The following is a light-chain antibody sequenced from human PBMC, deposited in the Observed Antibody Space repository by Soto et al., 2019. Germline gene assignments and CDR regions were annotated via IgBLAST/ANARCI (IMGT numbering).Light chain of an antibody. CDR2: EVS. Sequence: QSALTQPASVSGSPGQSITISCTGTSSDIGAYNYVSWYQQHPGKAPKLMIYEVSNRPSGVSNRFSGSKSGNTASLTISGLQAEDEADYYCSSYISSSTRVFGTGTKLTVL. V-gene: IGLV2-14*01. CDR3: SSYISSSTRV. CDR1: SSDIGAYNY. J-gene: IGLJ1*01.